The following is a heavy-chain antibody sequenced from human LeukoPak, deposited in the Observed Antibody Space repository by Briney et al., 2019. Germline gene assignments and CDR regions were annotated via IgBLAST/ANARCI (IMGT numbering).Heavy chain of an antibody. CDR1: GFTFSSYA. CDR2: ISGSGGST. D-gene: IGHD3-22*01. J-gene: IGHJ4*02. Sequence: GGSLRLSCAASGFTFSSYAMSWVRQAPGKGLEWVSAISGSGGSTYYADSVKGRFTISRDNSKNTLYLQMNSLRAEDTAVYYCAKDSAYYYDSSALLAGYWGQGTLVTVSS. CDR3: AKDSAYYYDSSALLAGY. V-gene: IGHV3-23*01.